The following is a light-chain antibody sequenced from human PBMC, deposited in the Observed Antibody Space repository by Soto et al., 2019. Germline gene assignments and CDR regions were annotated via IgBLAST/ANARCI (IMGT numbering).Light chain of an antibody. CDR3: LQDYDYPYT. J-gene: IGKJ2*01. CDR1: QGIRDD. V-gene: IGKV1-6*01. Sequence: AIQMTQSPSSLYASVGDRVTITCLARQGIRDDLGWYQQKPGKAPKLLIYAASNLQSGVPSRFSGSGSGTDFTLIISSLQPEDFATYYCLQDYDYPYTFGQGTKLEIK. CDR2: AAS.